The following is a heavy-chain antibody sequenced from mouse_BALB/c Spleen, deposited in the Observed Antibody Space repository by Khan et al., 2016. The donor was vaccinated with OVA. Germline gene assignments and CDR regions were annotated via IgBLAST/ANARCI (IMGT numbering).Heavy chain of an antibody. V-gene: IGHV5-6*01. CDR2: ISSGGSYP. CDR3: ARQEGYYGRSYYFDY. D-gene: IGHD1-1*01. CDR1: GFTFSNYG. J-gene: IGHJ2*01. Sequence: EVELVESGGDLVKPGGSLKLSCAASGFTFSNYGMSWVRQTPDKRLEWVATISSGGSYPYSPDSVKGRFPISRDNAKKTLYLQLTTLKSEATAMYYGARQEGYYGRSYYFDYGGQGTTLTVSS.